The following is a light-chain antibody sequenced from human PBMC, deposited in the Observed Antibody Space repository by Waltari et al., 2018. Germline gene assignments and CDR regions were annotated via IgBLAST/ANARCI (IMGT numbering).Light chain of an antibody. Sequence: QSALTQPASVSGSPGQSITISCTGTSSDVGFYNYVSWYQQHPGKAPKLIIYDVSDRPSGVSDRFSGSKSGNTASLTISGLQAEDEADYYCNSYAGSSSWVFGGGTKLTVL. CDR2: DVS. J-gene: IGLJ3*02. V-gene: IGLV2-14*01. CDR1: SSDVGFYNY. CDR3: NSYAGSSSWV.